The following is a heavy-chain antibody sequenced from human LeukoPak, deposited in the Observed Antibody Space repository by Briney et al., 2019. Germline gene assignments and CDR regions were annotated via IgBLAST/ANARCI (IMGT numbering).Heavy chain of an antibody. D-gene: IGHD6-19*01. V-gene: IGHV1-2*02. CDR1: GYTFTGYY. Sequence: ASVKVSCKASGYTFTGYYMHWVRQAPGQGLEWMGWINPNSGGTNYAQKFQGRVTMTRDTSINTAYMELSRLRSDDTAVYYCARGYKPGYSSGWSIFDYWGQGTLVTVSS. J-gene: IGHJ4*02. CDR3: ARGYKPGYSSGWSIFDY. CDR2: INPNSGGT.